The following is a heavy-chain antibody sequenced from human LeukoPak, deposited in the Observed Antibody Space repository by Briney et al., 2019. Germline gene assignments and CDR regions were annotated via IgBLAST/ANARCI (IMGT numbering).Heavy chain of an antibody. V-gene: IGHV1-46*01. J-gene: IGHJ4*02. D-gene: IGHD3-22*01. Sequence: ASVKVSCKASGYTFTSYYMHWVRQAPGQGLEWMGIINPSGGSTSYAQKFQGRITMTRDTSTSTVYMELSSLRSEDTAVYYCARELNYDSSGYYFDYWGQGTLVTVSS. CDR1: GYTFTSYY. CDR2: INPSGGST. CDR3: ARELNYDSSGYYFDY.